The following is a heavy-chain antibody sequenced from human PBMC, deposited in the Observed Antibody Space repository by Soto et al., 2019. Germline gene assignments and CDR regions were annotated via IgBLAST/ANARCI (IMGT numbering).Heavy chain of an antibody. J-gene: IGHJ5*02. D-gene: IGHD3-22*01. V-gene: IGHV1-3*01. CDR2: INAGNGNT. Sequence: GASVKVSCKASGYTFTSYAMHWVRQAPGQRSEWMGWINAGNGNTKYSQKFQGRVTITRDTSASTAYMELSSLRSEDTAVYYCARNYDSSGYLRGDNWFDPWGQGTLVTVSS. CDR1: GYTFTSYA. CDR3: ARNYDSSGYLRGDNWFDP.